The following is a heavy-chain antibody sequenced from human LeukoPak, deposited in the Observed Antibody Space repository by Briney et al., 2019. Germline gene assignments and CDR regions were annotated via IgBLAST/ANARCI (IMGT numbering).Heavy chain of an antibody. Sequence: GGSLRLSCEASGFSFDTHWMNWVRQCPGGGLEWVANIKADGSAEYYLDSVKGRFSISRDNVKNLVYLQLNSLRTEDTAVYYCSGRSGFSSIYWGQGTLVTVSS. J-gene: IGHJ4*02. CDR3: SGRSGFSSIY. D-gene: IGHD2-2*01. V-gene: IGHV3-7*01. CDR2: IKADGSAE. CDR1: GFSFDTHW.